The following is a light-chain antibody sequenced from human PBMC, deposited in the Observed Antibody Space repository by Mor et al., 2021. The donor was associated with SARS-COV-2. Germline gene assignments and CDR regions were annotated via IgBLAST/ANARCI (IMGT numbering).Light chain of an antibody. V-gene: IGKV3-20*01. CDR2: AAS. Sequence: ASQFVFNKDLAWYQQKPGQAPRLLIYAASLRATGVPDRFSGSGSDTDFTLTITRLEPEDFVFYYCQHYGSSLPITFGQGTRLEIK. J-gene: IGKJ5*01. CDR1: QFVFNKD. CDR3: QHYGSSLPIT.